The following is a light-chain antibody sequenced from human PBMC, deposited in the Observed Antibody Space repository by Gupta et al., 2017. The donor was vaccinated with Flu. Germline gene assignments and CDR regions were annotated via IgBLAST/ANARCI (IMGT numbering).Light chain of an antibody. V-gene: IGKV3D-15*01. Sequence: EIVMTQSPATLSVPPGARATLSCRASQSVSSNLAWYQQKPGQAPRLLIYGASTRATGIPARFSGSGSGTEFTLTISSLQSEEFAVYYCQQYNIWPPWTFGQGTKVEIK. CDR3: QQYNIWPPWT. J-gene: IGKJ1*01. CDR1: QSVSSN. CDR2: GAS.